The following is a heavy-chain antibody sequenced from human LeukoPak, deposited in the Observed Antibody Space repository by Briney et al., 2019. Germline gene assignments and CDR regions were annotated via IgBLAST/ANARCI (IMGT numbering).Heavy chain of an antibody. CDR1: GGSISSGDYY. CDR2: IYYSGST. Sequence: PSETLSLTCTVSGGSISSGDYYWSWIRQPPGKGLEWIGYIYYSGSTYYNPSLKSRVTISVDTSKNQFSLKLSSVTAADTAVYYCATGQHPAFFDYWGQGTLVTVSS. D-gene: IGHD6-13*01. CDR3: ATGQHPAFFDY. V-gene: IGHV4-30-4*01. J-gene: IGHJ4*02.